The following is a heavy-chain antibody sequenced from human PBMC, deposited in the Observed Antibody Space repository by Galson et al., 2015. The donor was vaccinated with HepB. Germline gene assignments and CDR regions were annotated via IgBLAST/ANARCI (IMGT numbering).Heavy chain of an antibody. CDR3: AKDPYLYSALAGTMAGFDY. CDR1: GFTFSNYG. Sequence: SLRLSCAASGFTFSNYGMHWVRQAPGKGLEWVAVISYDGSNKYYADSVXGXFPISRANSKNTLYLQLNSLRAEDTALYYCAKDPYLYSALAGTMAGFDYWGQGTLVTVSS. V-gene: IGHV3-30*18. CDR2: ISYDGSNK. D-gene: IGHD6-19*01. J-gene: IGHJ4*02.